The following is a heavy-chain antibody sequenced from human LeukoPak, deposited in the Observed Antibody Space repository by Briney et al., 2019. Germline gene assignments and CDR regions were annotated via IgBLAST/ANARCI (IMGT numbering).Heavy chain of an antibody. CDR1: GFTFSSYS. Sequence: PGGSLRLSCAASGFTFSSYSMNWVRQAPGKGLEWVSSISSSSSYIYYADSVKGRFTISRDNAKNSLYLQMNSLRAEDTAVYYCARARIAARPDFDYWGQGTLVTVSS. CDR2: ISSSSSYI. CDR3: ARARIAARPDFDY. D-gene: IGHD6-6*01. J-gene: IGHJ4*02. V-gene: IGHV3-21*01.